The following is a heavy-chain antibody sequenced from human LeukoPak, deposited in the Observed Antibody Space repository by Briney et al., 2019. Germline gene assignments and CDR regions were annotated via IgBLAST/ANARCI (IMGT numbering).Heavy chain of an antibody. Sequence: SETLSLTCTVSGGSISSSHYYWGWIRQPPGKGLEWIGSIYYSGSTYYNPSLKSRVIISVDTSKNQFSLKLSSVTAADTAVYYCARGPPPVDYWGQGTLVTVSS. CDR2: IYYSGST. V-gene: IGHV4-39*01. CDR3: ARGPPPVDY. CDR1: GGSISSSHYY. J-gene: IGHJ4*02.